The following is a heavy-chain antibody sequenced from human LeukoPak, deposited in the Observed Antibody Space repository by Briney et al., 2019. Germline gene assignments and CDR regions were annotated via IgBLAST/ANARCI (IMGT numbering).Heavy chain of an antibody. Sequence: PGGSLRLSCAASGLTFSSYAMTWVRQAPGKGLEWVSSINNRGDTTYYADSVKGRFTVSRDNSNDTLYLQMNSLRADDTAIYYCAKSWTVINYFDFWGQGTLVIVSS. V-gene: IGHV3-23*01. D-gene: IGHD4-17*01. CDR1: GLTFSSYA. J-gene: IGHJ4*02. CDR3: AKSWTVINYFDF. CDR2: INNRGDTT.